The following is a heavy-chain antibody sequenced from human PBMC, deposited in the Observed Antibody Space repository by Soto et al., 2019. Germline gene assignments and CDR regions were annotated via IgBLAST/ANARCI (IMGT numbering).Heavy chain of an antibody. CDR2: IYYSGST. D-gene: IGHD6-19*01. Sequence: SETLSLTCTVSGGSISSSSYYWGWIRQPPGKGLEWIGSIYYSGSTYYNPSLKSRVTISVDTSKNQFSLKLSSVTAADTAVYYCARPIGGIAVAGTSYFDYWGQGTLVTVSS. J-gene: IGHJ4*02. CDR1: GGSISSSSYY. CDR3: ARPIGGIAVAGTSYFDY. V-gene: IGHV4-39*01.